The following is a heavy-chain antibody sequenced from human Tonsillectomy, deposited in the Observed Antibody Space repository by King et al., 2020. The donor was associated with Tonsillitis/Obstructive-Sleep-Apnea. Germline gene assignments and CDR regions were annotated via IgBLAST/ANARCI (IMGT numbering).Heavy chain of an antibody. CDR1: GFSFDDYG. Sequence: VQLVESGGGLVQPGRSLRLSCAASGFSFDDYGMHWVRQAPGKGLEWVSGISWNSGSIGYADSVKGRFTISRDNAKNSLYLQMNSLRAEDTAFYYCAKGLYSSYDRPSRGLDYWGQGTLVTVSS. J-gene: IGHJ4*02. CDR3: AKGLYSSYDRPSRGLDY. D-gene: IGHD5-12*01. CDR2: ISWNSGSI. V-gene: IGHV3-9*01.